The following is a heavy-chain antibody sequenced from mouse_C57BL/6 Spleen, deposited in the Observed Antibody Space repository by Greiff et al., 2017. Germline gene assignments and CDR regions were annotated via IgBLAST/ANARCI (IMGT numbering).Heavy chain of an antibody. CDR1: GYTFTSYW. CDR3: ARSGSLLPTFAY. CDR2: IYPGSGST. J-gene: IGHJ3*01. V-gene: IGHV1-55*01. D-gene: IGHD2-10*01. Sequence: VQLQQPGAELVKPGASVKMSCKASGYTFTSYWITWVKQRPGQGLEWIGDIYPGSGSTNYNEKFKSKATLTVDTSSSTAYMQLSSLTSEDSAVYYCARSGSLLPTFAYWGQGTLVTVSA.